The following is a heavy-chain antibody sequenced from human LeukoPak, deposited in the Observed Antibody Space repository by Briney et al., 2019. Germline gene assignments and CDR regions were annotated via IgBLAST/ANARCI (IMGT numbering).Heavy chain of an antibody. CDR3: ARHDSSSWYYYGMDV. V-gene: IGHV1-69*04. CDR1: GGTFSSYA. CDR2: IIPILGIA. Sequence: ASLKVSCKASGGTFSSYAISWVRQAPGQGLEWMGRIIPILGIANYAQKFQGRVTITADKSTSTAYMELSSLRSEDTAVYYCARHDSSSWYYYGMDVWGQGTTVTVSS. D-gene: IGHD6-13*01. J-gene: IGHJ6*02.